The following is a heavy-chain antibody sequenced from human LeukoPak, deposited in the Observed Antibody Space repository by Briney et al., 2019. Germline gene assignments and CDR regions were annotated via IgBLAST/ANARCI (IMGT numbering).Heavy chain of an antibody. Sequence: PGGSLRLSCAASGFTFSSYAMSWARQATGKGLEWVSIISTGSSARFSADALKGRFTISRDDAKNLLYLDMNSLRAEDTAVYYCARGHTAVTRHFDFWGQGTLVTVSS. CDR1: GFTFSSYA. D-gene: IGHD4-17*01. CDR2: ISTGSSAR. J-gene: IGHJ4*02. V-gene: IGHV3-21*01. CDR3: ARGHTAVTRHFDF.